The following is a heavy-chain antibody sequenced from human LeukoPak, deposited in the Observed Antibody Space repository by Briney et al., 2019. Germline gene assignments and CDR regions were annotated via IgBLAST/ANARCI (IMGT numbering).Heavy chain of an antibody. D-gene: IGHD2-15*01. CDR2: IKSKIDGGTI. CDR3: ATQGYCSGNTCEAFDY. CDR1: GFTFNSAW. V-gene: IGHV3-15*01. J-gene: IGHJ4*02. Sequence: KPGGSLRLSCAASGFTFNSAWMNWVRHALGKGLEWVGRIKSKIDGGTIDYTAPVKGRFTISRVDSKNMVYLQMNSLKTEDTAVYYCATQGYCSGNTCEAFDYWGQGTLVTVSS.